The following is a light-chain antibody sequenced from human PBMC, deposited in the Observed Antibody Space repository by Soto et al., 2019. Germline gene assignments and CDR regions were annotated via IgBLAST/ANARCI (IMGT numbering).Light chain of an antibody. J-gene: IGLJ2*01. CDR2: EVI. V-gene: IGLV2-14*01. Sequence: QSALTQPASVSGSPGQSITISCTGTEVGAHRFVSWYQQVPGTAPTLLIYEVIKRPSGISPRFSGSKAGNTASLTISGLQSDDEADYFCSTYTSASTSFGGGTKVTVL. CDR3: STYTSASTS. CDR1: EVGAHRF.